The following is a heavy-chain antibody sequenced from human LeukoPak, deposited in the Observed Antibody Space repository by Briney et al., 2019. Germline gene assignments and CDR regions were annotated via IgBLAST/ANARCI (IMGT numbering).Heavy chain of an antibody. V-gene: IGHV3-53*04. CDR2: IYSGGST. J-gene: IGHJ6*02. D-gene: IGHD4-17*01. CDR3: ARDSTVGYYYGMDV. Sequence: GGSLRLSCAAPGFTVSSNYMSWVRQAPGKGLEWVSVIYSGGSTYYADSVKGRFTISRHNSKNTLYLQMNSLRAEDTAVYYCARDSTVGYYYGMDVWGQGTTVTVSS. CDR1: GFTVSSNY.